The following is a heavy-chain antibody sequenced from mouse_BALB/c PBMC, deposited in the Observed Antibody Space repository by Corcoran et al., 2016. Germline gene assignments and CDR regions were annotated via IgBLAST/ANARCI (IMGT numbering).Heavy chain of an antibody. CDR2: IDPANGNT. CDR1: GFNIKDTY. V-gene: IGHV14-3*02. J-gene: IGHJ1*01. Sequence: EVQLQQSGAELVKPGASVKLSCTASGFNIKDTYMHWVKQRPEQGLEWIGRIDPANGNTKYDPKFQGKATIPADTSSNTAYLQLSSLTSEDTAVYYCASWDWYVDVWGAGTTVTVSS. CDR3: ASWDWYVDV.